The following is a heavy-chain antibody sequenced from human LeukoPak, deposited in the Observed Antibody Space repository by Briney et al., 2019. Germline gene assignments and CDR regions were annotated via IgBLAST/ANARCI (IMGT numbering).Heavy chain of an antibody. CDR3: ARDQTLTYGFWSGGNWFDP. CDR2: IYTSGST. Sequence: SQTLSLTCTVSGGSISSGSYYWSWLRQPAGKGLEWIGRIYTSGSTNYNPSLKSRVTISVDTSKNQFSLKLSSVTAADTAVYYCARDQTLTYGFWSGGNWFDPWGQGTLVTVSS. D-gene: IGHD3-3*01. V-gene: IGHV4-61*02. CDR1: GGSISSGSYY. J-gene: IGHJ5*02.